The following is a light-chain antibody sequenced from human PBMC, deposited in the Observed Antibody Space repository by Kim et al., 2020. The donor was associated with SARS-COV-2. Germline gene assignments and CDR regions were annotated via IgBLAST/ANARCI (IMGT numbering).Light chain of an antibody. CDR2: QDS. CDR3: QAWDSSTAVV. V-gene: IGLV3-1*01. Sequence: VSPEQTASITCSGDKLGDKYACWYQQKPGQSPVLVIYQDSKRPSGIPERFSGSNSGNTATLTISGTQAMDEADYYCQAWDSSTAVVFGGGTQLTVL. CDR1: KLGDKY. J-gene: IGLJ2*01.